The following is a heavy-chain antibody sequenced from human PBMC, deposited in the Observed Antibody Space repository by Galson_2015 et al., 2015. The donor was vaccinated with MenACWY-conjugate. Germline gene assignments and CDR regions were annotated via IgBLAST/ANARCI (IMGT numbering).Heavy chain of an antibody. CDR2: IYWDDDK. CDR3: AHSPYCSTTSCYAARAFDV. Sequence: PGQALEWLSLIYWDDDKRYSPSLKSRLIITKDTSENQVVLSMTNMDPVDTATYYCAHSPYCSTTSCYAARAFDVWGQGTVVTVSS. J-gene: IGHJ3*01. D-gene: IGHD2-2*01. V-gene: IGHV2-5*02.